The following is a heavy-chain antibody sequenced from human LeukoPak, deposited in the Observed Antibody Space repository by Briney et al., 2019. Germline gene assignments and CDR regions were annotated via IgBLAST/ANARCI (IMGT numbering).Heavy chain of an antibody. J-gene: IGHJ6*02. CDR2: IYYSGST. D-gene: IGHD5-18*01. Sequence: SETLSLTCTVSDDSISSYYWGWIRQPPGKGLEWIGSIYYSGSTYYNPSLKSRVTISVDTSKNQFSLKLSSVTAADTAVYYCARDGGEGSGYSPLTSYYYYGMDVWGQGTTVTVSS. CDR1: DDSISSYY. CDR3: ARDGGEGSGYSPLTSYYYYGMDV. V-gene: IGHV4-39*07.